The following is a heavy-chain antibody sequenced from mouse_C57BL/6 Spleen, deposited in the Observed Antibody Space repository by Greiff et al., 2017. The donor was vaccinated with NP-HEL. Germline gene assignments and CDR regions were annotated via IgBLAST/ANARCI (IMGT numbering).Heavy chain of an antibody. CDR1: GFNIKDYY. Sequence: VQLQQSGAELVKPGASVKLSCTASGFNIKDYYMHWVKQRTEQGLEWIGRIDPEDGETKYAPKFQGKATITADTSSNTADLQLSSLTSEDTAVSYCARGGSSGDWYVDVWGTGTTVTVSS. V-gene: IGHV14-2*01. CDR2: IDPEDGET. CDR3: ARGGSSGDWYVDV. J-gene: IGHJ1*03. D-gene: IGHD1-1*01.